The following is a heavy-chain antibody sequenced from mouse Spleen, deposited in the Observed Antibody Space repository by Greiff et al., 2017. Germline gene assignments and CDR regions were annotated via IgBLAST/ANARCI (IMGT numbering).Heavy chain of an antibody. CDR1: GYTFTSYW. CDR2: IDPSDSYT. V-gene: IGHV1-50*01. CDR3: ARTITTASYVDY. D-gene: IGHD1-2*01. J-gene: IGHJ2*01. Sequence: VQLQQPGAELVKPGASVKLSCKASGYTFTSYWMQWVKQRPGQGLEWIGEIDPSDSYTNYNQKFKGKATLTVDTSSSTAYMQLSSLTSEDSAVYYCARTITTASYVDYWGQGTTLTVSS.